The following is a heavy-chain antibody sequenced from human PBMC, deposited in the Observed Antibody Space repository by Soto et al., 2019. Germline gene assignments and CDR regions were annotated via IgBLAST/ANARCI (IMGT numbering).Heavy chain of an antibody. CDR2: ISGSGDST. CDR3: AKHYCSGTSCPGGPFDY. J-gene: IGHJ4*02. CDR1: GFTFSTYA. V-gene: IGHV3-23*01. D-gene: IGHD2-15*01. Sequence: EVQRLESGGGLVQPGGSLRLSCAASGFTFSTYARTWVRQAPGKGLEWVSTISGSGDSTNYADPVKGRFTISRDNSKNTLYLQMNSLRAEDTAVFYCAKHYCSGTSCPGGPFDYWGQRTLVTVSS.